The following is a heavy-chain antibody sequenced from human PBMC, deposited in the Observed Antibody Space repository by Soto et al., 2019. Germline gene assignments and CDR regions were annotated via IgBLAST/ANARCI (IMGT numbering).Heavy chain of an antibody. CDR1: GSTFSNYW. J-gene: IGHJ4*02. Sequence: EVQLVESGGGLGQPGGSLRLSCAASGSTFSNYWMNWVRQAPGKGLVWVSRINSDGISTTYADSVKGRFTISRDNAKNTLYLQMNSLRAEDTAVYYCARYRGTGYYSDYWGQGTLVTVSS. CDR2: INSDGIST. V-gene: IGHV3-74*01. D-gene: IGHD3-9*01. CDR3: ARYRGTGYYSDY.